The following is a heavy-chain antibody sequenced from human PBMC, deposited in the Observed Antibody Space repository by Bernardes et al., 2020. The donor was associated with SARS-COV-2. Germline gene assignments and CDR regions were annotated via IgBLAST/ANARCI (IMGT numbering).Heavy chain of an antibody. Sequence: SETLSLTRTVSGGPISTSGYYWAWIRQPPGKGLEWIGSIYYSGNTYYYPSLKSRVTISGDTSKNQFSLKLRSVTAADTAVYFCARLTPKPGAIYGFDPWGQGTLVTVSS. CDR3: ARLTPKPGAIYGFDP. V-gene: IGHV4-39*01. J-gene: IGHJ5*02. CDR2: IYYSGNT. D-gene: IGHD2-2*01. CDR1: GGPISTSGYY.